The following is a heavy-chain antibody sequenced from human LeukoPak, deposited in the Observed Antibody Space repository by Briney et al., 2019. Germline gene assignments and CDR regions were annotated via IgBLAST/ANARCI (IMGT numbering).Heavy chain of an antibody. CDR3: ARRGRGYYDSSGEFDY. D-gene: IGHD3-22*01. V-gene: IGHV4-39*01. CDR1: GGSISSSSYY. J-gene: IGHJ4*02. Sequence: SETLSLTCTVSGGSISSSSYYWGWIRQPPGKGLEWIGSIYYSGSTYYNPSLKSRVTISVDTSKNQFSLKLSSVTAADTAVYYCARRGRGYYDSSGEFDYWGQGTLVTVSS. CDR2: IYYSGST.